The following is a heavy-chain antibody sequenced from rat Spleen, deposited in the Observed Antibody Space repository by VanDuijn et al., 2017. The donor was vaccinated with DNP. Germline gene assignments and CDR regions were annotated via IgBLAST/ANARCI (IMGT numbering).Heavy chain of an antibody. J-gene: IGHJ2*01. Sequence: EVQLVESGGGLGQPGRSLKLSCAASGFSFSKYGMAWVRQAPTKGLEWVASISSSGGSTYYRESVKGRLTISRDNEKSTLYLQMDSLRSEDTATYYCTTGSDWGQGVMVTVSS. V-gene: IGHV5-27*01. CDR1: GFSFSKYG. CDR3: TTGSD. D-gene: IGHD5-1*01. CDR2: ISSSGGST.